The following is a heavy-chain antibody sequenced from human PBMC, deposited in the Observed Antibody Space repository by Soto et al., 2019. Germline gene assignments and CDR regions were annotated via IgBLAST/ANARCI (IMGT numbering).Heavy chain of an antibody. D-gene: IGHD3-16*01. J-gene: IGHJ6*02. V-gene: IGHV5-51*01. CDR2: IYPGDSDT. Sequence: GGSLKISSKGSGYSFTSYWIGWVRQMPGKGLEWMGIIYPGDSDTRYSPSFQGQVTISADKSISTAYLQWSSLKASDTAMYYCARVLGGSYYYYYGMDVWGHGTTVTVSS. CDR1: GYSFTSYW. CDR3: ARVLGGSYYYYYGMDV.